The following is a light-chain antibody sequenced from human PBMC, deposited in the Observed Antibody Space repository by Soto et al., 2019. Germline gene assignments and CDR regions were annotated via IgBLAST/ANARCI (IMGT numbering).Light chain of an antibody. J-gene: IGKJ4*01. V-gene: IGKV1-39*01. CDR3: QQSFSTSTVT. Sequence: DVQLTQSPSSLSAAVGDRVTITCRASQSIRTYLNWYQQRPGKAPKLLIYAASTLHSGVPSRFSCSGSGTEFTLTISSLQPEDFATYYCQQSFSTSTVTFGGGTRVEI. CDR1: QSIRTY. CDR2: AAS.